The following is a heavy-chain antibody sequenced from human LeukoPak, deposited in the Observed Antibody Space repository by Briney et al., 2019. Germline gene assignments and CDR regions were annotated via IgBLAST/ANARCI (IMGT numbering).Heavy chain of an antibody. D-gene: IGHD3-10*01. V-gene: IGHV3-74*01. J-gene: IGHJ4*02. CDR1: GDSW. Sequence: GGSLRLSCAGSGDSWIHWVRHVPGKALGWGSRIKTDGSSTSYAESVKGRLTVSNDNAEDTPYLQLYIQRAGDTAVYYGERGDGVIMNYWGQGTLVTVSS. CDR3: ERGDGVIMNY. CDR2: IKTDGSST.